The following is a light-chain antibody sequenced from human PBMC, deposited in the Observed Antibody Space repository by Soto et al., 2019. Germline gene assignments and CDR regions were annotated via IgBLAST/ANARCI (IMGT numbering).Light chain of an antibody. Sequence: IVLTQSPCPLSLSPAAGATLSCSSSPSLGTNYLPWSQQQPGQAPRPLIFGASSTASGVPGTFSGSGSGTDFTLTISRLEPEDSAVYYCQQFINSPYMYIFGQGTKLEI. CDR3: QQFINSPYMYI. CDR1: PSLGTNY. V-gene: IGKV3-20*01. CDR2: GAS. J-gene: IGKJ2*01.